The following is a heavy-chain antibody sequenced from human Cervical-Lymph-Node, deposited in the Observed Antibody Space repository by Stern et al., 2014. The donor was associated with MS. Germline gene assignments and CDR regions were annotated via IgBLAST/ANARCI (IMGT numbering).Heavy chain of an antibody. CDR1: GGSISSSTYY. D-gene: IGHD1-26*01. J-gene: IGHJ4*02. Sequence: VQLVESGPGLVKPSETLSITCTVSGGSISSSTYYWAWIRQPPGKGLEWIGNIYYSGFTYYNPSLKSRVTISVDKTKNQFSLKLSSVTAADTAIYYCARHDSVPRPSQLYSARDRGPGYFDYWGQGTLVTVSS. V-gene: IGHV4-39*01. CDR2: IYYSGFT. CDR3: ARHDSVPRPSQLYSARDRGPGYFDY.